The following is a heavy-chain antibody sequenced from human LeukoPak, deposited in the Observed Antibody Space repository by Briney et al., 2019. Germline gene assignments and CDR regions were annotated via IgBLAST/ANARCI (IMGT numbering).Heavy chain of an antibody. CDR3: ARESGGTGH. J-gene: IGHJ4*02. V-gene: IGHV4-34*01. Sequence: SETLSLTCAVSGGSFSGYYWSWIRQSPGKGLEWIGEINHSGSLNYNASLKSRVSISADTSKNQFSLKLTSVTASDTAVYYCARESGGTGHWGQGTLVTVSS. CDR2: INHSGSL. D-gene: IGHD3/OR15-3a*01. CDR1: GGSFSGYY.